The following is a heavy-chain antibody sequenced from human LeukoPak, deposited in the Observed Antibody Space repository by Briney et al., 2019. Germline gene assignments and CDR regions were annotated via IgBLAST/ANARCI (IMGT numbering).Heavy chain of an antibody. CDR3: ARVWGYTYGYFDY. Sequence: PSETLSLTCGVSDYSISSDYYWGWIRQPPGKGLEWIGSIYHSGAAYYNPSLNSRVTISVDTSKNQFSLKLNSVTAADTAAYYCARVWGYTYGYFDYWGQGTLVTVSS. J-gene: IGHJ4*02. V-gene: IGHV4-38-2*01. D-gene: IGHD5-18*01. CDR2: IYHSGAA. CDR1: DYSISSDYY.